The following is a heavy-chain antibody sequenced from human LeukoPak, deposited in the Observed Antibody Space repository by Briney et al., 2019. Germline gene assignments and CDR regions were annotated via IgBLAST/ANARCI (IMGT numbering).Heavy chain of an antibody. Sequence: GGSLRLSCAASGFTFNNYAMIWVRQAPGKGLEWVSAISDNGGDTKYADSVKGRFTISRDNSKNTLYLQMNSLRAEDTAIYYCGKDWKLDYWGQGTLVTVSS. CDR2: ISDNGGDT. D-gene: IGHD1-1*01. J-gene: IGHJ4*02. CDR1: GFTFNNYA. CDR3: GKDWKLDY. V-gene: IGHV3-23*01.